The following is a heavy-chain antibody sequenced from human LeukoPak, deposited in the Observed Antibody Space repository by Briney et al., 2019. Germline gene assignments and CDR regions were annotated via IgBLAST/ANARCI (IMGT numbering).Heavy chain of an antibody. V-gene: IGHV3-21*01. CDR1: GVTFSSYS. D-gene: IGHD6-13*01. CDR3: ARDADSSSWSMYYYYGMDV. CDR2: ISSSSSYI. Sequence: SGGSLRLSCAASGVTFSSYSMNWVRQAPGKGLEWVSSISSSSSYIYYADSVKGRFTISRDNAKNSLYLQMNSLRAEDTAVYYCARDADSSSWSMYYYYGMDVWGQGTTVTVSS. J-gene: IGHJ6*02.